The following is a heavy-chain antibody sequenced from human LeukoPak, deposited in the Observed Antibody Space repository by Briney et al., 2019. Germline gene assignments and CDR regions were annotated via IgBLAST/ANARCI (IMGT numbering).Heavy chain of an antibody. J-gene: IGHJ4*02. D-gene: IGHD5-18*01. CDR3: ARNGLHTAHFDY. Sequence: GGSLRLSCAASGFTFSTYTMNWVRQAPGKGLEWVSTVSDSSDVHYSDSVKGRFTISRDNARNSLYLQMNSLRDEDTAVYYCARNGLHTAHFDYWGQGTLVTVSS. CDR2: VSDSSDV. V-gene: IGHV3-48*02. CDR1: GFTFSTYT.